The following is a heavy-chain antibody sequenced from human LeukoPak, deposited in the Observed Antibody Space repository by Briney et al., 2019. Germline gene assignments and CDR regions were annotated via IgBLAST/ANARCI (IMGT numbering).Heavy chain of an antibody. Sequence: GGSLRLSCAASGFTFSSYWMSWVRQAPGKGLEWVSVIYSGDSTYYVDSVKGRFTISRDNSKNTLFLQMNSLRAEDTAVYYCARVFRTAAARYFYYYYMDVWGKGTTVTVSS. V-gene: IGHV3-53*01. D-gene: IGHD6-13*01. CDR3: ARVFRTAAARYFYYYYMDV. CDR2: IYSGDST. J-gene: IGHJ6*03. CDR1: GFTFSSYW.